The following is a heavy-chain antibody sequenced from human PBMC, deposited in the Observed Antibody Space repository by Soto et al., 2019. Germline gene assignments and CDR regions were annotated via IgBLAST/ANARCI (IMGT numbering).Heavy chain of an antibody. CDR3: ANNDDILTGSYYYGMDV. CDR1: GGTFSRHG. V-gene: IGHV1-69*12. Sequence: QVQLVQSGAEVKKPGSSVKVSCKASGGTFSRHGISWVRQAPGQGLEWLGGIPPIFGTANYPQKFQGRVTITADESTSTAYMELSSLRSEDTAVYYCANNDDILTGSYYYGMDVWGQGTTVTVSS. D-gene: IGHD3-9*01. CDR2: IPPIFGTA. J-gene: IGHJ6*02.